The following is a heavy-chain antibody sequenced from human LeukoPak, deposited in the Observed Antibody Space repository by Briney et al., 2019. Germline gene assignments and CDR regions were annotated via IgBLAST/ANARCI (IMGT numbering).Heavy chain of an antibody. CDR1: GFAFSSHA. J-gene: IGHJ6*04. V-gene: IGHV3-30*04. CDR3: ARPYGSGSEYYYYGMDV. D-gene: IGHD3-10*01. CDR2: ISYDGSNK. Sequence: PGRSLRLSCAASGFAFSSHAMHWVRQAPGKGLEWVAVISYDGSNKYYADSVKGRFTISRDNSKNTLYLQMNSLRAEDTAVYYCARPYGSGSEYYYYGMDVWGKGTTVTVSS.